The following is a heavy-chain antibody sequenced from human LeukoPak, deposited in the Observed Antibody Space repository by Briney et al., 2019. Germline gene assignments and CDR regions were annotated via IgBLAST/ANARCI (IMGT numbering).Heavy chain of an antibody. V-gene: IGHV1-18*01. CDR3: ARGAAAGPNYYYYGMDV. Sequence: GASVKVSCKASGYTFTSYGISWVRQAPGQGLEWMGWTSAYNGNTNYAQKLQGRVTMTTDTSTSTAYMELRSLRSDDTAVYYCARGAAAGPNYYYYGMDVWGQGTTVTVSS. CDR2: TSAYNGNT. J-gene: IGHJ6*02. D-gene: IGHD6-13*01. CDR1: GYTFTSYG.